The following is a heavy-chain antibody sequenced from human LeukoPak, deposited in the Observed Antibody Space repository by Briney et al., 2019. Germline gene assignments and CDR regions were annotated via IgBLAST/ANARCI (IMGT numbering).Heavy chain of an antibody. CDR3: AKSSGYSSSWTADP. Sequence: PGGSLRLSCAASGFTFSSYGMHWVRQAPGKGLEWVAVISYDGSNKYYADSVKGRFTISRGNSKNTLYLQMNSLRAEDTAVYYCAKSSGYSSSWTADPWGQGTLVTVSS. CDR2: ISYDGSNK. J-gene: IGHJ5*02. D-gene: IGHD6-13*01. V-gene: IGHV3-30*18. CDR1: GFTFSSYG.